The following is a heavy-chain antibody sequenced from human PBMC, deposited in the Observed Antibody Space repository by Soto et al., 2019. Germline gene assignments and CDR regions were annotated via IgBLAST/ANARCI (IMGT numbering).Heavy chain of an antibody. Sequence: SETLSLTCTVSGGSISSGYSYWSWIRQPPGKGLEWIGYIYYSGSTYYNPSLKSRVTISLDTSKNQFSLKLNSVTAADTAVYYCAREPYYDFWSGLDYWGQGTLVTVSS. J-gene: IGHJ4*02. CDR3: AREPYYDFWSGLDY. CDR2: IYYSGST. V-gene: IGHV4-30-4*01. D-gene: IGHD3-3*01. CDR1: GGSISSGYSY.